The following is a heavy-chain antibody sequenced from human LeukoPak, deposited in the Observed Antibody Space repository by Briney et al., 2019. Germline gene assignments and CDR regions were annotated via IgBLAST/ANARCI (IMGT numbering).Heavy chain of an antibody. CDR2: IYTSGST. CDR3: AKGPYYDFWSGYYYYYYMDV. Sequence: PSETLSLTCTVSGGSISSYYWSWIRQPPGKGLEWIGYIYTSGSTNYNPFLKSRVTISVDTSKNQFSLKLSSVTAADTAVYYCAKGPYYDFWSGYYYYYYMDVWGKGTTVTVSS. J-gene: IGHJ6*03. V-gene: IGHV4-4*09. D-gene: IGHD3-3*01. CDR1: GGSISSYY.